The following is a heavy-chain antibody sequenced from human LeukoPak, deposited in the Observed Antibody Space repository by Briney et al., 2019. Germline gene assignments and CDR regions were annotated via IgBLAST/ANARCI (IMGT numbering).Heavy chain of an antibody. Sequence: SETLSLTCTVSNGSISSFSWSWIRQPPGKRLERIAYILDTGGTHSNPLLKSRVTLSEDTSNNRISLNLDSVTAADTAMYYCARHFKSDGRYRHPFDLWGRGTLVIVSS. D-gene: IGHD1-26*01. CDR3: ARHFKSDGRYRHPFDL. V-gene: IGHV4-59*08. CDR1: NGSISSFS. CDR2: ILDTGGT. J-gene: IGHJ4*02.